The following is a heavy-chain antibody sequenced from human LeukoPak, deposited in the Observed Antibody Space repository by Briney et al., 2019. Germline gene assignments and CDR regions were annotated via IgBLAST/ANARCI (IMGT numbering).Heavy chain of an antibody. V-gene: IGHV4-39*01. CDR2: IYYSGST. CDR1: GGSISSRYYY. Sequence: SETLSLTCTVSGGSISSRYYYWGWIRQPPGKGLEWIANIYYSGSTYYNPSLKSRVTISVGTSKNQFSLKVSSVTAADTAVYYCARFPRTGLVVRDSGEDYWGQGTLVTVSS. CDR3: ARFPRTGLVVRDSGEDY. D-gene: IGHD3/OR15-3a*01. J-gene: IGHJ4*02.